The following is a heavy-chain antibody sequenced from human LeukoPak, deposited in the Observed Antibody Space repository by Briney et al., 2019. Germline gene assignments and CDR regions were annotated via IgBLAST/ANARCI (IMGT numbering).Heavy chain of an antibody. CDR1: GFTFSSYG. CDR3: AKDKDFWSGYYRGVPFYYGMDV. Sequence: PGGSLRLSCAASGFTFSSYGVHWVRQAPGKGLEWVAVISYDGSNKYYADSVKGRFTISRDNAKNTLYLQMNSLRAEDTAVYYCAKDKDFWSGYYRGVPFYYGMDVWGQGTTVTVSS. V-gene: IGHV3-30*18. CDR2: ISYDGSNK. D-gene: IGHD3-3*01. J-gene: IGHJ6*02.